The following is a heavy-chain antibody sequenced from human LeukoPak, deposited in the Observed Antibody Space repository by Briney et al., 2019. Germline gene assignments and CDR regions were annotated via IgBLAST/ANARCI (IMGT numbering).Heavy chain of an antibody. Sequence: GGSLRLSCAASGFTFDDYAMHWVRQAPGKGLEWVSLISGDGGSTYYADSVKGRFTISRDNSKNSLSLQMNSLRIDDTASYYCAKDMTAAAGTPSFDYWGQGTLVTVSS. CDR2: ISGDGGST. J-gene: IGHJ4*02. V-gene: IGHV3-43*02. CDR3: AKDMTAAAGTPSFDY. CDR1: GFTFDDYA. D-gene: IGHD6-13*01.